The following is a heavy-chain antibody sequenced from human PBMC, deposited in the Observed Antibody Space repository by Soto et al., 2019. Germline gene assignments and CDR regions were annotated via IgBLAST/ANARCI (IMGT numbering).Heavy chain of an antibody. Sequence: SETLSLMCTVSGGSISSYYWSWIRQPPGKGLEWIGYIYYSGSTNYNPSLKSRVTISVDTSKNQFSLKLSSVTAADTAVYYCARHPPRGTIGTSNAFDFWGQGTMVTVSS. J-gene: IGHJ3*01. CDR1: GGSISSYY. CDR3: ARHPPRGTIGTSNAFDF. D-gene: IGHD1-1*01. V-gene: IGHV4-59*08. CDR2: IYYSGST.